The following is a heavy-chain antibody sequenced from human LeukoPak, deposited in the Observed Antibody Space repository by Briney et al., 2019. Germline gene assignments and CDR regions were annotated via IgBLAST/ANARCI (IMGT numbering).Heavy chain of an antibody. D-gene: IGHD4-11*01. V-gene: IGHV3-30*03. J-gene: IGHJ4*02. CDR2: ISYDGSNK. Sequence: GGSLRLSCAASGFTFSSYGMHWVRQAPGKGLEWVAVISYDGSNKYYADSVKGRFTISRDNSKNTLYLQMNSLRAQDTAVYYCARTLYSNYYFDYWGQGTLVTVSS. CDR3: ARTLYSNYYFDY. CDR1: GFTFSSYG.